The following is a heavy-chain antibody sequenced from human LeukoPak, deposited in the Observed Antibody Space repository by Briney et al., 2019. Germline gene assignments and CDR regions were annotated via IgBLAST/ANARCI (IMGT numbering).Heavy chain of an antibody. CDR2: IAYDGSNK. Sequence: LSLTCAVYGGSFSGYYWSWVRQAPGKGLEWVAVIAYDGSNKYYADSVKGRFTISRDNSKNTLYLQMNSLRAEDTAVYYCAKGRSDFDYWGQGTLVTVSS. V-gene: IGHV3-30*18. CDR1: GGSFSGYY. J-gene: IGHJ4*02. CDR3: AKGRSDFDY.